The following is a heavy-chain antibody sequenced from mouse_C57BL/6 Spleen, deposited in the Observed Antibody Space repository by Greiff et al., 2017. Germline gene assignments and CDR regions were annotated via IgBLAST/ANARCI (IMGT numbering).Heavy chain of an antibody. CDR2: ISDGGSYT. J-gene: IGHJ2*01. Sequence: EVKLMESGGGLVKPGGSLKLSCAASGFTFSSYAMSWVRQTPEKRLEWVATISDGGSYTYYPDNVKGRFTISRDNAKNNLYLQMSHLKSEDTAMYYCARDDYDAIDYWGQGTTLTVSS. D-gene: IGHD2-4*01. CDR3: ARDDYDAIDY. V-gene: IGHV5-4*01. CDR1: GFTFSSYA.